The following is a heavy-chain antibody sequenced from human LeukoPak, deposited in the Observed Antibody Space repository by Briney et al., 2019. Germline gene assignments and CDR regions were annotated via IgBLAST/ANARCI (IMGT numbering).Heavy chain of an antibody. Sequence: ASVKVSCKASGYTFTSYDINWVRQATGQGLEWMGWMNPNSGNTGYAQKFQGRVTITRNTSISTAYMELSSLRSEDTAVYYCARSIAVFYWFDPWAREPWSPSPQ. CDR1: GYTFTSYD. CDR3: ARSIAVFYWFDP. V-gene: IGHV1-8*03. CDR2: MNPNSGNT. J-gene: IGHJ5*02. D-gene: IGHD6-19*01.